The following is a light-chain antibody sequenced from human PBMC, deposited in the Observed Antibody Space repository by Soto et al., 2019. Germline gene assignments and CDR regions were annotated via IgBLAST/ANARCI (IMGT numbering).Light chain of an antibody. CDR3: QQYYSYPPRT. CDR1: QGISSY. CDR2: AAS. Sequence: AIRMTQSPSSFSASTGDRVTITCRASQGISSYLAWYQQKPGKAPKLLIYAASTLQSGVPSRFSGSGSGTDFTLTICCRQSEDFATYYCQQYYSYPPRTFGQGTKVEIK. V-gene: IGKV1-8*01. J-gene: IGKJ1*01.